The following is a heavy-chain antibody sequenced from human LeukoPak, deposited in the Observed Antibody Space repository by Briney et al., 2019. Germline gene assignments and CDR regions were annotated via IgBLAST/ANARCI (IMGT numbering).Heavy chain of an antibody. V-gene: IGHV1-24*01. CDR1: GYTLTELS. D-gene: IGHD5-24*01. J-gene: IGHJ4*02. CDR2: FDPEDGET. CDR3: ATGGVEMATISAPSFDY. Sequence: ASVKVSCKVSGYTLTELSMHWVRQAPGKGLDWMGGFDPEDGETIYAQKFQGRVTMTEDTSTDTAYMELSSLRSEDTAVYYCATGGVEMATISAPSFDYWGQGTLVTVSS.